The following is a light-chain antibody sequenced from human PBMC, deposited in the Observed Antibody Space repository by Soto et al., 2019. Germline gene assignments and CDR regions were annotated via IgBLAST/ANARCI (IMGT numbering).Light chain of an antibody. CDR3: SSHPSSSILV. V-gene: IGLV2-14*03. J-gene: IGLJ3*02. CDR2: EVS. Sequence: QSALTQPASVSGSPGQSITISCTGTSSDVGDYNFVSWYQQLPGKAPKLMIYEVSHRPSGVSNRFSGSKSGNTASLTISGLLAEDDAHYYCSSHPSSSILVFGGGTQLTVL. CDR1: SSDVGDYNF.